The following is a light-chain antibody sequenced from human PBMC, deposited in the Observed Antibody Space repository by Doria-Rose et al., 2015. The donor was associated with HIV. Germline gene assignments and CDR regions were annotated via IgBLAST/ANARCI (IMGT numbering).Light chain of an antibody. Sequence: TQSPGTLSLSPGERATLSCRASQSFSSTYLAWYQQKPGQAPSLLIYDGSTGATGIPDRFSASGSGTDFTLTINRLEPEDSALYCCHQYGTSWTFGQGTKVEI. CDR3: HQYGTSWT. V-gene: IGKV3-20*01. J-gene: IGKJ1*01. CDR1: QSFSSTY. CDR2: DGS.